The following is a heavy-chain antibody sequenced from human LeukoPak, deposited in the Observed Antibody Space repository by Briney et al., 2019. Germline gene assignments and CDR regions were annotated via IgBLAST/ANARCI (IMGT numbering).Heavy chain of an antibody. CDR3: TYSDGPTRWFDP. D-gene: IGHD2-21*01. Sequence: SETLSLTCAVSGGSISSSNWWSWVRQPPGKGLEWIGEIYHSGSTNYNPSLKSRVTISVDKSKNQFSLKLSSVTAADTAVYYCTYSDGPTRWFDPWGQGTLVTVSS. J-gene: IGHJ5*02. CDR1: GGSISSSNW. CDR2: IYHSGST. V-gene: IGHV4-4*02.